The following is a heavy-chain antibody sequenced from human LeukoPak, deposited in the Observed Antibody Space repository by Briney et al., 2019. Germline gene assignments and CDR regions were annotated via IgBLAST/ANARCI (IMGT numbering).Heavy chain of an antibody. CDR3: ARVHGWELLRSYAFDI. J-gene: IGHJ3*02. CDR2: INQDGSAK. D-gene: IGHD1-26*01. V-gene: IGHV3-7*01. Sequence: PGGSLRLSCAASGFTFSSYWMNWVRQAPGKGLEWVANINQDGSAKYYVDSVKGRFTFSRDNAKNSLYLQMNSLRAEDTAVYYCARVHGWELLRSYAFDIWGQGTMVTVSS. CDR1: GFTFSSYW.